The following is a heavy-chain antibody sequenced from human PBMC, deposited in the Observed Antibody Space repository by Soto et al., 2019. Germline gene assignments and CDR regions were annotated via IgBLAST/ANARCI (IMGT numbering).Heavy chain of an antibody. J-gene: IGHJ6*02. CDR2: ISFDGSNK. V-gene: IGHV3-30*18. Sequence: SVVSLILSCSFSGFKFIKFVYGMHWFRQSPGKGLEWLAFISFDGSNKYYADSVKGRFNVSRDNSKNTVYLEMNSLRAEDTAVYSCAKDQFTNREKVASGMDVWGQGTTVTVSS. D-gene: IGHD2-2*01. CDR1: GFKFIKF. CDR3: AKDQFTNREKVASGMDV.